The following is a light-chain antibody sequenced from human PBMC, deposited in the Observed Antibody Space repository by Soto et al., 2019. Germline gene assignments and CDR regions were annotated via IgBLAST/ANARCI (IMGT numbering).Light chain of an antibody. CDR1: ISNVGSYNL. V-gene: IGLV2-23*02. CDR3: YSYEGGRV. Sequence: QSALTQPASVSGSPGQSITISCTGTISNVGSYNLVSWYQQHPGKAPKLIIYEVNTRPSGVSNRFSGSKSGNTASLTISGLQTEDEADYYCYSYEGGRVFGGGTKLTVL. CDR2: EVN. J-gene: IGLJ3*02.